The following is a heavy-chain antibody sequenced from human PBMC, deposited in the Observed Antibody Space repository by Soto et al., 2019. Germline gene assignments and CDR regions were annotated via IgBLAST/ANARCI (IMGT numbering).Heavy chain of an antibody. CDR2: ISANGRNA. D-gene: IGHD3-22*01. Sequence: EVHLLESGGDVVQPGRSLRLSCAASGFTFSNYAMNWIRQAPGKGLEWLSSISANGRNAYDADSVTGRFTISRDRSKNTLYLQLDSLTVEDKAIYFCAKDLSSLGWLALGAPFDSWSQGTLVTVSS. V-gene: IGHV3-23*01. J-gene: IGHJ4*02. CDR3: AKDLSSLGWLALGAPFDS. CDR1: GFTFSNYA.